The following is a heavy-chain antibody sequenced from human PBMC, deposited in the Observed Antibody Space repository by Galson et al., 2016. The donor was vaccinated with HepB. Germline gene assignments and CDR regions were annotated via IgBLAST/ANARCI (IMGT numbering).Heavy chain of an antibody. D-gene: IGHD3-3*01. CDR2: IWYDGSNK. Sequence: SLRLSCAASGFTFSSYGMHWVRQAPGKGLEWVAVIWYDGSNKYYADSVKGRFTISRDNSKNTLYLQMNALRADATAFYYCARDSGEYDLWSAYYWGQGTLVTGS. J-gene: IGHJ4*02. CDR3: ARDSGEYDLWSAYY. CDR1: GFTFSSYG. V-gene: IGHV3-33*01.